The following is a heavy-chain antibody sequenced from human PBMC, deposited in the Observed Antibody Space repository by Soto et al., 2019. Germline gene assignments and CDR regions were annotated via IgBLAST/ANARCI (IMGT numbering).Heavy chain of an antibody. J-gene: IGHJ5*02. CDR1: GYTFTSYG. D-gene: IGHD6-6*01. Sequence: ASVKVSCKASGYTFTSYGISWVRQAPGQGLEWMGWISAYNGNTNYAQKLQGRVTMTTDTSTITAYMGLRSLRSDDTAVYYCARVGSSSSRSWFDPWGQGTLVTVSS. CDR2: ISAYNGNT. CDR3: ARVGSSSSRSWFDP. V-gene: IGHV1-18*01.